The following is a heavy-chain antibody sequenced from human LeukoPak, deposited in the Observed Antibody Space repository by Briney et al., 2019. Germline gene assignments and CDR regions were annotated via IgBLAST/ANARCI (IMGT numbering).Heavy chain of an antibody. CDR2: IYYGGST. D-gene: IGHD3-22*01. Sequence: SETLSLTCTVSGGSISSYYWSWIRQPPGKGREWIGYIYYGGSTYYNPSLKSRVTISVDTSKNQFSLKLSSVTAADTAVYYCARDYYDSSGYYPVGMDVWGQGTTVTVSS. CDR3: ARDYYDSSGYYPVGMDV. V-gene: IGHV4-59*12. J-gene: IGHJ6*02. CDR1: GGSISSYY.